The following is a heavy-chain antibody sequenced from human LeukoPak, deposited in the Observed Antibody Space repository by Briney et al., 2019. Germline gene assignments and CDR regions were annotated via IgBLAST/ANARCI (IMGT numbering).Heavy chain of an antibody. Sequence: GGSLRLSCAASGFTFSSYGMHWVRQAPGKGLEWVAVISYDGSNKYYADSVKGRFTISRDNSKNTLYLQVNSLRAEDTAVYYCARDSYWLGGTIGAFDIWGQGTMVTVSS. CDR3: ARDSYWLGGTIGAFDI. CDR2: ISYDGSNK. J-gene: IGHJ3*02. D-gene: IGHD3-10*01. V-gene: IGHV3-30*03. CDR1: GFTFSSYG.